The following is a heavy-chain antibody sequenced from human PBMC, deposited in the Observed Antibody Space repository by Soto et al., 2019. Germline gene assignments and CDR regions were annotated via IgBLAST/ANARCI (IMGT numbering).Heavy chain of an antibody. V-gene: IGHV1-2*04. Sequence: ASVKVSCKASGYTFTGYYMHWVRQAPGQGLEWMGWINPNSGGTNYAQKFQGWVTMTRDTSISTAYMELSRLRSDDTAVYYCARGSLGNYYYYYGMDVWGQGTTVTVSS. CDR2: INPNSGGT. CDR3: ARGSLGNYYYYYGMDV. J-gene: IGHJ6*02. CDR1: GYTFTGYY. D-gene: IGHD1-26*01.